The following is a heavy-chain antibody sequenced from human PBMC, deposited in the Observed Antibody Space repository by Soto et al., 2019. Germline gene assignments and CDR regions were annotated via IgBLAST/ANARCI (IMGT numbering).Heavy chain of an antibody. D-gene: IGHD6-19*01. CDR3: ARDPTGIAVAGTYNWFDP. CDR1: GGTFSTYA. J-gene: IGHJ5*02. Sequence: QVQLVQSGAEVKRPGSSVKVSCKASGGTFSTYAISWVRQAPGQGLEWMGGIIPIFGTANYAQKFQGRVRITADESTSTAYMELSSLRSEDTAGYYCARDPTGIAVAGTYNWFDPWGQGTLVTVSS. V-gene: IGHV1-69*12. CDR2: IIPIFGTA.